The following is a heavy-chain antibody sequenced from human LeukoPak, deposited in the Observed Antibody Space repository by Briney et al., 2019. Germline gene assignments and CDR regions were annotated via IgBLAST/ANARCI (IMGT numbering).Heavy chain of an antibody. D-gene: IGHD6-6*01. V-gene: IGHV5-51*01. CDR2: IYPGDSDT. Sequence: GESLKTSCKGSGYSFTTYWIGWVRQMPGKGLELMGIIYPGDSDTRYSPSFQGQVTISADTSISTAYLQWSSLKASDTAMYYCARQEQRVTHFDYWGQGTLVTVSS. CDR1: GYSFTTYW. CDR3: ARQEQRVTHFDY. J-gene: IGHJ4*02.